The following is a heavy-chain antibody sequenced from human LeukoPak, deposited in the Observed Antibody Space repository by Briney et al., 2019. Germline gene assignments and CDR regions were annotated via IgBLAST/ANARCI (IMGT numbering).Heavy chain of an antibody. CDR1: GFSFRTYA. J-gene: IGHJ4*02. CDR3: AKASVIVASPLDY. V-gene: IGHV3-23*01. Sequence: PGGSLSLSCAASGFSFRTYAMSWARQPPGRGLEWVSGMSGRGDSTYYTASVKGRFTISRDNSKSTLYLQMNSLRAEDTAVYYCAKASVIVASPLDYWGQGTLVTVSS. D-gene: IGHD5-12*01. CDR2: MSGRGDST.